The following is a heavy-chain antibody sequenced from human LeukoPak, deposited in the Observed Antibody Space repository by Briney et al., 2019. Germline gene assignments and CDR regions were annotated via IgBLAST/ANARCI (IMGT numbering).Heavy chain of an antibody. V-gene: IGHV3-74*01. CDR1: DYTFSDSW. CDR2: IRGDGTA. Sequence: GGSLRLSCAASDYTFSDSWLHWVRQAPGQGLVWVSHIRGDGTATYADSVKGRFTVSRDNAKSTVYLQMNSLRADDTAVYYCARDRYYAMDVWGQGTTVTVSS. J-gene: IGHJ6*02. CDR3: ARDRYYAMDV.